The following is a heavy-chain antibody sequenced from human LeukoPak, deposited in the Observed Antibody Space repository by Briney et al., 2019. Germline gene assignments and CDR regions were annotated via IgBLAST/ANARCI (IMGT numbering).Heavy chain of an antibody. CDR2: IYTSGST. CDR1: GGSISSYY. CDR3: AREAYSGTRYYYYYMDV. Sequence: SETLSLTCTVSGGSISSYYWSWIRQPAGKGLEWIGRIYTSGSTNYNPSLKSRVTMSVDTSKNQFSLKLSSVTAADTAVYYCAREAYSGTRYYYYYMDVWGKGATVTISS. D-gene: IGHD1-26*01. V-gene: IGHV4-4*07. J-gene: IGHJ6*03.